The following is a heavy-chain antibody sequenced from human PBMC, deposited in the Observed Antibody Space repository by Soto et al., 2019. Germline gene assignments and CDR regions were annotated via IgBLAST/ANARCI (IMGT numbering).Heavy chain of an antibody. D-gene: IGHD6-13*01. J-gene: IGHJ6*01. CDR2: ISYDGSNK. CDR3: ASGGGGSSWYVYYYYYGMDV. CDR1: GFTFSSYA. Sequence: QVQLVESGGGVVQPGRSLRLSCAASGFTFSSYAMHWVRQAPGKGLEWVAVISYDGSNKYYADSVKGRFTISRDNSKNSLYLQMNSLRAEDTAVYYCASGGGGSSWYVYYYYYGMDVW. V-gene: IGHV3-30-3*01.